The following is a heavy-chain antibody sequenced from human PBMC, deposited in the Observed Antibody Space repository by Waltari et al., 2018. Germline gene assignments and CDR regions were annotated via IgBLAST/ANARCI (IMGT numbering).Heavy chain of an antibody. CDR2: IKDDGSEK. CDR3: ARDPHYSNFDY. Sequence: EVHLVESGGGLVQPGGSLRLSCAASGFTFSTYWMTWVRQAPGKGLEWLANIKDDGSEKNYVDSVKGRFTISRDNAKNSLYLQMNSLRAEDTAVYYCARDPHYSNFDYWGQGTLVIVSS. V-gene: IGHV3-7*01. D-gene: IGHD4-4*01. CDR1: GFTFSTYW. J-gene: IGHJ4*02.